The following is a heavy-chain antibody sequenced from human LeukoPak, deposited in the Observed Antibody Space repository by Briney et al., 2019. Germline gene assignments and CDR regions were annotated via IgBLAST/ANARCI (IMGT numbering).Heavy chain of an antibody. CDR3: ARDQGTSWTEDY. D-gene: IGHD2-2*01. CDR2: INPNSGGT. V-gene: IGHV1-2*06. J-gene: IGHJ4*02. Sequence: GASVKVSCKASGYTFTGYYMHWVRQAPGQGLEWMGRINPNSGGTNYAQKFQGRVTMTRDTSISTAYMELSRLRSDDTAVYYCARDQGTSWTEDYWGQGTLVTVSS. CDR1: GYTFTGYY.